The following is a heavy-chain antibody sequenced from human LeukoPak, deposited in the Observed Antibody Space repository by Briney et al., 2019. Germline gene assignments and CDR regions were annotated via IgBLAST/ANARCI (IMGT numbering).Heavy chain of an antibody. CDR2: ISYDGSNK. J-gene: IGHJ4*02. V-gene: IGHV3-30*04. D-gene: IGHD3-10*01. Sequence: GGSLRLSCAASGFTFSSYAMHWVRQAPGKGLEWVAVISYDGSNKYYADSVKGRFTISRDNSKNTLYLQMNSLRAEDTAVYYCARDGGFGDLGYWGQGTLVTVSS. CDR1: GFTFSSYA. CDR3: ARDGGFGDLGY.